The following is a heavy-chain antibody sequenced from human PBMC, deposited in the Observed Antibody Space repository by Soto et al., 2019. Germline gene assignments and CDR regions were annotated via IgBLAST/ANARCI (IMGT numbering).Heavy chain of an antibody. CDR3: ARAPITMIVPYYFDY. D-gene: IGHD3-22*01. J-gene: IGHJ4*02. Sequence: QLQLQESGSGLVKPSQTLSLTCAVSGGSISSGGYSWSWIRQPPGKGLEWIGYIYHSGSTYYNPSLKSRVTIAVDRSKNQFALKLSSVTAADTAVYYCARAPITMIVPYYFDYWGQGTLVTVSS. CDR1: GGSISSGGYS. CDR2: IYHSGST. V-gene: IGHV4-30-2*01.